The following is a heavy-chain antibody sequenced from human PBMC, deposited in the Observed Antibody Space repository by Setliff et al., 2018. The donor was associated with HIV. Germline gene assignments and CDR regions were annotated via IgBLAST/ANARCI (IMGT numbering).Heavy chain of an antibody. CDR2: IYYSGST. D-gene: IGHD2-15*01. Sequence: SETLSLTCTVSGDSISSGDYYWSWIRQPPGKGLEWIGNIYYSGSTNYNPSLKSRVTISVDTSKNQFSLKLSSVTAADTAVYYCARNPCSGGSCPDAFDIWGQGTMVTVSS. V-gene: IGHV4-61*08. CDR1: GDSISSGDYY. J-gene: IGHJ3*02. CDR3: ARNPCSGGSCPDAFDI.